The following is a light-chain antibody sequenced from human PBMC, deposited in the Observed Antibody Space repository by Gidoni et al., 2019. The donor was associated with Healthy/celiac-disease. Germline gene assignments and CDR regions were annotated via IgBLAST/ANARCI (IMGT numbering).Light chain of an antibody. J-gene: IGKJ3*01. CDR1: QSVLYSSNNKNY. CDR2: WAS. V-gene: IGKV4-1*01. Sequence: IVLPQSPDSLAVSLGERATINCKSSQSVLYSSNNKNYLAWYQQKPGQPPKLLMYWASTRESGVPDRFSGSGSGTDFTLTISSLQAEDVAVYYCQQYYSTPFTFGPGTKVEIK. CDR3: QQYYSTPFT.